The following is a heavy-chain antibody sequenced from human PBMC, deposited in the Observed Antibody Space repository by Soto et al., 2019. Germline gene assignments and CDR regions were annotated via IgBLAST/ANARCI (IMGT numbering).Heavy chain of an antibody. CDR3: ARADYDILTGYLGWFDP. CDR2: ISAYNGNT. J-gene: IGHJ5*02. Sequence: ASVKVSCKASGYTFTSYGISWVRQAPGQGLEWMGWISAYNGNTNYAQKLQGRVTMTTDTSTGPAYMELGSLGSDDTAVYYCARADYDILTGYLGWFDPWGQGTLVTVSS. CDR1: GYTFTSYG. D-gene: IGHD3-9*01. V-gene: IGHV1-18*01.